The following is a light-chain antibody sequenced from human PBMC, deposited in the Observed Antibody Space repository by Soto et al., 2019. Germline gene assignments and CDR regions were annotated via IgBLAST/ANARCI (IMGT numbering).Light chain of an antibody. V-gene: IGKV3-20*01. CDR1: QSVTSSF. CDR2: GAS. CDR3: QQYDGPPWT. Sequence: EVVLTQSPGTLSLSPGERATLSCRTSQSVTSSFLSWFQQKPGQPPRLLLYGASRRATGTPDRFSGSGSGTDFTLIISRLEPEDSAVYYCQQYDGPPWTFGQGTKVEIK. J-gene: IGKJ1*01.